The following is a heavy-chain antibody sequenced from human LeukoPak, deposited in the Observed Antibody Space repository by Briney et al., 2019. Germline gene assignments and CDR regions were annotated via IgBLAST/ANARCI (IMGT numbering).Heavy chain of an antibody. J-gene: IGHJ4*02. CDR2: IIPIFGIA. V-gene: IGHV1-69*04. CDR1: GGTFSSYA. D-gene: IGHD5-12*01. Sequence: SVKVSCKASGGTFSSYAISWVRQAPGQGLEWMGRIIPIFGIANYAQKFQGRVTITADKSTSTAYMELSSLRSEDTAVYYCARDQPGSDIVATIMYYFDYWGQGTLVTVSS. CDR3: ARDQPGSDIVATIMYYFDY.